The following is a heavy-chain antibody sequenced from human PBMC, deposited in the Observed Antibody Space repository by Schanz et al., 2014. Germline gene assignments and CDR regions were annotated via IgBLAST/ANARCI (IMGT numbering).Heavy chain of an antibody. CDR2: VNPSVRGT. V-gene: IGHV1-46*01. Sequence: QVQLVQSGTQVKKPGASVKVSCKASGYTLSAYSLHWVRQAPGQGLEWMGIVNPSVRGTHFAREFQGRVTVTSDTSTSTVYMELSGLRSEDTAVYYCARYGFRKFGVVYGLAVWGQGTTVTVS. CDR1: GYTLSAYS. D-gene: IGHD3-3*01. CDR3: ARYGFRKFGVVYGLAV. J-gene: IGHJ6*02.